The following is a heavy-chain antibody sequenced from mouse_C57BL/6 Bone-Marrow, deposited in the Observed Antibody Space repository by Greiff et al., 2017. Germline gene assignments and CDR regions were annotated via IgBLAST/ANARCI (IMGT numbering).Heavy chain of an antibody. CDR1: GYTFTSYW. Sequence: QVQLQQPGAELVMPGASVKLSCKASGYTFTSYWMHWVKPRPGQGLEWIGEIDPSDSYTNYNQQFKGKSTLTVDKSSSTAYMQLSSLTSEDSAVYYCARRWLYYGNDYYAMDYWGQGTSVTVSS. J-gene: IGHJ4*01. D-gene: IGHD2-1*01. V-gene: IGHV1-69*01. CDR2: IDPSDSYT. CDR3: ARRWLYYGNDYYAMDY.